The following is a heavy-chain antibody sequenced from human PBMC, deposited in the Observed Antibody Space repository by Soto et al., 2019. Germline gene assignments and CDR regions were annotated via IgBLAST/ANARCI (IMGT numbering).Heavy chain of an antibody. V-gene: IGHV1-18*01. D-gene: IGHD3-3*01. J-gene: IGHJ3*02. Sequence: ASVKVSCKASGYTFTSYGISWVRQAPGQGLEWMGWISAYNGNTNYAQKLQGRVTMTTDTSTSTAYMELRSLRSDDTAVYYCARGRGVYDFWSGYYDDDAFDIWGQGTMVTVS. CDR2: ISAYNGNT. CDR3: ARGRGVYDFWSGYYDDDAFDI. CDR1: GYTFTSYG.